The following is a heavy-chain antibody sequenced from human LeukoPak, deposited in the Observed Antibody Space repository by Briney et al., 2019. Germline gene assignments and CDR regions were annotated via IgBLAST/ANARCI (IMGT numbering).Heavy chain of an antibody. CDR2: IKGSAGDT. CDR3: VKGSNHYGPSGYFGSGYFDV. V-gene: IGHV3-23*01. J-gene: IGHJ3*01. CDR1: GFTFHSFA. D-gene: IGHD3-3*01. Sequence: GGSLRLSCETSGFTFHSFAMSWVRQAPGKGLQWVASIKGSAGDTYLEDSLRGRFTISRENIKKTLYLQMNSLRAEDTAVHYCVKGSNHYGPSGYFGSGYFDVWGQGTVVTVSS.